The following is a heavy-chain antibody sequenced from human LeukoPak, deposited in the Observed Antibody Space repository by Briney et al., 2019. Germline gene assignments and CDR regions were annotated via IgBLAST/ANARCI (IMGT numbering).Heavy chain of an antibody. D-gene: IGHD6-6*01. Sequence: GGSLRLSCAASGFIFRNYVVAWVRQAPGKGLGWASQISNSGGSTYYADSVKGRFTISRDNSKNTLCLQMNSLRAEDTAVYYCAKEGLNIATRDFFDSWGQGTLVTVSS. CDR2: ISNSGGST. J-gene: IGHJ4*02. CDR1: GFIFRNYV. CDR3: AKEGLNIATRDFFDS. V-gene: IGHV3-23*01.